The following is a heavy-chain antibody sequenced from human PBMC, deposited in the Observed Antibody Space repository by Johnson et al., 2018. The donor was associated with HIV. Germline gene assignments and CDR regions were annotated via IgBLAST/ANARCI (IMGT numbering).Heavy chain of an antibody. D-gene: IGHD4/OR15-4a*01. CDR1: GFTFDYYG. V-gene: IGHV3-20*04. CDR3: ARVQPVGWSYHDAFDI. Sequence: VQLVESGGGVVQPGRSLRLSCAASGFTFDYYGMSWVRQAPGKGLEWVSGISWNGGSTGYADSVKGRFTISRDNAKNSLYLQMNSLRGEDTALYYCARVQPVGWSYHDAFDIWGQGTMVTVSS. J-gene: IGHJ3*02. CDR2: ISWNGGST.